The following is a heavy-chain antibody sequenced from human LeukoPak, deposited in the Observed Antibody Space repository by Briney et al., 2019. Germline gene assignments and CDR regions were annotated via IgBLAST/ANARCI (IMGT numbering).Heavy chain of an antibody. CDR1: GFRFNVQT. Sequence: QPGGSLRLSCAASGFRFNVQTMSWIRQAPGKGLDWVASMKEDGSEIRYVDSVKGRFTISRDNSKNSLYLQMNSLRADDTGVYHCVKGGATRGRFENWGQGNLVTVSS. J-gene: IGHJ4*02. CDR2: MKEDGSEI. D-gene: IGHD1-26*01. V-gene: IGHV3-7*01. CDR3: VKGGATRGRFEN.